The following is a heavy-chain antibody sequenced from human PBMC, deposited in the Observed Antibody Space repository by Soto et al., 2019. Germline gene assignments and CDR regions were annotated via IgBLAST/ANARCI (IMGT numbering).Heavy chain of an antibody. Sequence: SVKVSCKASGGTFSSYAISWVRQAPGQGLEWMGGIIPIFGTANYAQKFQGRVTITADESTSTAYMELSSLRSEDTAVYYCARAEYYYDSSGYPPTDAFDIWGQGTMVT. D-gene: IGHD3-22*01. V-gene: IGHV1-69*13. CDR2: IIPIFGTA. J-gene: IGHJ3*02. CDR1: GGTFSSYA. CDR3: ARAEYYYDSSGYPPTDAFDI.